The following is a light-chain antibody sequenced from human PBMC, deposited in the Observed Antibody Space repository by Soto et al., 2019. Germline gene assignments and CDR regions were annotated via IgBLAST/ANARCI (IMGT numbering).Light chain of an antibody. CDR3: QQYGSLSWT. Sequence: EIVLTQSPGTLSLSPGERATLSCRASQSVSSSYLAWYQQKPGQAPRLLIYGASSRATGIPDRFSGSGSGTDSTLTISRLEPEDFAVYYCQQYGSLSWTFGQGTKVDIK. CDR2: GAS. J-gene: IGKJ1*01. V-gene: IGKV3-20*01. CDR1: QSVSSSY.